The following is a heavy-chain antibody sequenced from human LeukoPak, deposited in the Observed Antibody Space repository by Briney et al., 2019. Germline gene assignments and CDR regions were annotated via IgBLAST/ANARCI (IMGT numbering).Heavy chain of an antibody. Sequence: GESLKISCKGSGYSFTTYWVGWVRQMRGRGLVWMGVIYPGDSNTRYSPSFQGQVTISADKSISTAYLQWSSLKASDTAMYYCARGCSSTTCYHNFDYWGQGTPVTVSS. CDR3: ARGCSSTTCYHNFDY. J-gene: IGHJ4*02. D-gene: IGHD2-2*01. CDR2: IYPGDSNT. V-gene: IGHV5-51*01. CDR1: GYSFTTYW.